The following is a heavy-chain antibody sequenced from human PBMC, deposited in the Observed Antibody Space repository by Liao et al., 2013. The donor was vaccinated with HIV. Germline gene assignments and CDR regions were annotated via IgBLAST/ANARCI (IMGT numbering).Heavy chain of an antibody. CDR1: GGSFSGYY. Sequence: QVQLQQWGAGLLKPSETLSLTCTVYGGSFSGYYWSWIRQPPGKGLEWIGEIYHTGSTNYNPSLKSRVTISVDTSKNQFSVKLSSVTAADTAVYYCARGLYGSGNDYWGQGTLVTVSS. V-gene: IGHV4-34*01. J-gene: IGHJ4*02. D-gene: IGHD3-10*01. CDR3: ARGLYGSGNDY. CDR2: IYHTGST.